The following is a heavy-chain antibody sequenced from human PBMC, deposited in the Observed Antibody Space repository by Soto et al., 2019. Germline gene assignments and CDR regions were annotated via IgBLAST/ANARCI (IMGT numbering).Heavy chain of an antibody. CDR3: ARLWDCSHGFNFDY. J-gene: IGHJ4*02. Sequence: QVQLVQSGAEVKKAGSSMKVSCKASGVTFSSYPISWVRQAPGQGLEWMGGIIPITGTIQYAQKFQGRLTVTADESTTTAYMELVSLESADTAVYYCARLWDCSHGFNFDYWGQGTLVTVSS. V-gene: IGHV1-69*01. CDR1: GVTFSSYP. CDR2: IIPITGTI. D-gene: IGHD2-21*02.